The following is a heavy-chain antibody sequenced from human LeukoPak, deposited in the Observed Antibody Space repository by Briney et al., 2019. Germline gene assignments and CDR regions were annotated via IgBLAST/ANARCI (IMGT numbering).Heavy chain of an antibody. CDR2: IYRGVST. CDR1: GFTVSSNY. D-gene: IGHD3-10*01. CDR3: GVGFGELLDGYY. Sequence: RGGSLRLSCAVSGFTVSSNYVSWVRHAPGKGREWVSVIYRGVSTYDADSVKGLYIITRDNSKSTLYNQMHSLRADDTVVYYCGVGFGELLDGYYWGQGTLVTVSS. V-gene: IGHV3-53*01. J-gene: IGHJ4*02.